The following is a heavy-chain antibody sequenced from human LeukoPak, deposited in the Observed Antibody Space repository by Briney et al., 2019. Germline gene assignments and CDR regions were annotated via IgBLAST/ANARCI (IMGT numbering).Heavy chain of an antibody. V-gene: IGHV3-23*01. Sequence: GGSLRLSCAASGFTFSRYALSWVRPAPGKGLEGVSAISGSGGSTYYADSVKGRFTISRDNSKNTLYLQMNSLRAEDTAVYYCAKDLSHGWLGTGWGQGTLVTVSS. CDR3: AKDLSHGWLGTG. CDR1: GFTFSRYA. D-gene: IGHD6-19*01. J-gene: IGHJ4*02. CDR2: ISGSGGST.